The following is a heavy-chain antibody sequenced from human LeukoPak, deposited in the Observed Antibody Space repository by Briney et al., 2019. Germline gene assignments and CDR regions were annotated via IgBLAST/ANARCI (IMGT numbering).Heavy chain of an antibody. CDR1: GFTFSSYC. D-gene: IGHD2-8*01. CDR2: ISSSGSTT. CDR3: AREATAAGCFDP. J-gene: IGHJ5*02. Sequence: GSLRLSCTASGFTFSSYCMSWIRQAPGKGLEWLSYISSSGSTTYYADSVKGRFTISRDNAKNSLYLQMNSLGAEDTAFYYCAREATAAGCFDPWGQGTLVTVSS. V-gene: IGHV3-11*01.